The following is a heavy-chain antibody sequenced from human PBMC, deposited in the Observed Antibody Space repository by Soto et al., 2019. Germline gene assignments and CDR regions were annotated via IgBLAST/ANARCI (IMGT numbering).Heavy chain of an antibody. CDR1: GYTFTSYY. Sequence: QVQLVQSGAEVQKPGASVKVSCKASGYTFTSYYMHWVRQAPGQGLEWMGIINPSGTRTTYAQKFQGRVTMTRDTSPSTVYMELTSLRSDDTAVYYCARSACSGGTCYQGHFDYWGQGTLVTVSS. CDR3: ARSACSGGTCYQGHFDY. D-gene: IGHD2-15*01. J-gene: IGHJ4*02. CDR2: INPSGTRT. V-gene: IGHV1-46*01.